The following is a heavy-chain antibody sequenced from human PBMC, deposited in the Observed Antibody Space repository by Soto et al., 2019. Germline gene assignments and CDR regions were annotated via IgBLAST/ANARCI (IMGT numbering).Heavy chain of an antibody. Sequence: EVQLLESGGGLLQPGGSLRLSCAVSGFTFSNYGMSWVRQAPGQGREWVAATSGSGDTTYYADSVKGRFTISRDNSKNTLYVQINSLRADDTAVYYCAKDLGYDGSGIEIWGQGTLVTVS. CDR1: GFTFSNYG. CDR3: AKDLGYDGSGIEI. D-gene: IGHD3-10*01. V-gene: IGHV3-23*01. J-gene: IGHJ4*02. CDR2: TSGSGDTT.